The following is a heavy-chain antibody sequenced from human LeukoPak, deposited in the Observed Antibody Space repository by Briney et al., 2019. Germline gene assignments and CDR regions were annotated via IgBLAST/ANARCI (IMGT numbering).Heavy chain of an antibody. CDR1: GFNFRSYS. D-gene: IGHD5-18*01. V-gene: IGHV3-48*02. CDR2: ISSSTINI. Sequence: PGGSLRLSCAASGFNFRSYSMNWVRQAPGKGLEWVSYISSSTINIYYADSVKGRFTISRDDAKNSLYLQMNSLRDEDTAVYYCARDGYAKFDYWGQGTLVTVSS. CDR3: ARDGYAKFDY. J-gene: IGHJ4*02.